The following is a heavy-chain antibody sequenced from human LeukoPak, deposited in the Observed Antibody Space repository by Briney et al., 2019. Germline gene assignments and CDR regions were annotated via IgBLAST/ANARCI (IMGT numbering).Heavy chain of an antibody. D-gene: IGHD6-19*01. V-gene: IGHV3-48*03. CDR1: GFAFSSYE. CDR3: ATSLSGWFGPSAYY. CDR2: ISGDGRAI. J-gene: IGHJ4*02. Sequence: GGSLRLSCVASGFAFSSYEMSWVRQAPGKGLEWVSVISGDGRAIHYADSVKGRFTISADNARNSVFLQMNSLRAEDTAVYYCATSLSGWFGPSAYYCGQGTLVTVSS.